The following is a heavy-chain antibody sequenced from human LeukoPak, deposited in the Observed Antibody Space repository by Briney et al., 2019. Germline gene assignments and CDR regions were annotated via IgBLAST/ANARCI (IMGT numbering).Heavy chain of an antibody. CDR1: GGSISSSSYY. Sequence: SETLSLTCTVSGGSISSSSYYWGWIRQPPGKGLEWIGSIYYSGSTYYNPSLKSRVTISVDTSKNQFSLKLSSVTAADTAVYYCARDYGDYLPGYWGQGTLVTVSS. CDR2: IYYSGST. CDR3: ARDYGDYLPGY. V-gene: IGHV4-39*07. J-gene: IGHJ4*02. D-gene: IGHD4-17*01.